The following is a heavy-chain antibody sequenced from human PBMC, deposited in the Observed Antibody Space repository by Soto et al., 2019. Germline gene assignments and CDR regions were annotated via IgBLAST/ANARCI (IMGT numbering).Heavy chain of an antibody. CDR3: ARDTRVVPAAIRDVGYYYYGMDV. J-gene: IGHJ6*02. V-gene: IGHV1-18*01. CDR2: ISAYNGNT. D-gene: IGHD2-2*02. Sequence: ASVKVSCKASGYTFTSYGISWVRQAPGQGLEWMGWISAYNGNTNYAQKLQGRVTMTTDTSTSTAYMELRSLRSDDTAVYYCARDTRVVPAAIRDVGYYYYGMDVWGQGTTVTVSS. CDR1: GYTFTSYG.